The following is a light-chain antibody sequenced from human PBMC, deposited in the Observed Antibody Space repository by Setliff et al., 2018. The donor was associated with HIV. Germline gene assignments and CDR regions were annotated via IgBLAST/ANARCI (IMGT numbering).Light chain of an antibody. J-gene: IGLJ1*01. CDR3: CSYAGSSTYV. Sequence: QSVLPQPASVSGSPGQSITMSCTGTSSDVGSYNLVSWYQQHPGKAPKLMLYEVNKRPSGVSNRFSGSKSGNTASLTISGLQAEDEADYYCCSYAGSSTYVFGTGTKVTVL. CDR1: SSDVGSYNL. CDR2: EVN. V-gene: IGLV2-23*02.